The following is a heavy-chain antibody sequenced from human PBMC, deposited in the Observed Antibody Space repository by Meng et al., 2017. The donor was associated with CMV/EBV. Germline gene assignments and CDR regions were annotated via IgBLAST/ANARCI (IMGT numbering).Heavy chain of an antibody. V-gene: IGHV4-30-4*08. Sequence: HESGPGLAKPSQTLSLTCTVSGGSISSGDYYWSWIRQPPGKGLEWIGYIYYSGSTYYNPSLKSRVTISVDTSKNQFSLKLSSVTAADTAVYYCARAPAAYYYYYYMDVWGKGTTVTVSS. D-gene: IGHD2-2*01. CDR1: GGSISSGDYY. J-gene: IGHJ6*03. CDR2: IYYSGST. CDR3: ARAPAAYYYYYYMDV.